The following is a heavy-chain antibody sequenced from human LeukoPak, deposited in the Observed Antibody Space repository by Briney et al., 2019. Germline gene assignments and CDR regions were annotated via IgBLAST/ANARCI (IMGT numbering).Heavy chain of an antibody. J-gene: IGHJ6*02. V-gene: IGHV1-18*01. Sequence: ASVKVSCKASGYTLTNYGVSWVRQAPGQGLEWMGWITAYNGNTNYAQKLQGRVTMTTDTSTSTAYMELRSLRSDDTAVYYCARDLGYQLLSAHYNYYGMDVWGQGTTVTVSS. CDR2: ITAYNGNT. CDR1: GYTLTNYG. D-gene: IGHD2-2*01. CDR3: ARDLGYQLLSAHYNYYGMDV.